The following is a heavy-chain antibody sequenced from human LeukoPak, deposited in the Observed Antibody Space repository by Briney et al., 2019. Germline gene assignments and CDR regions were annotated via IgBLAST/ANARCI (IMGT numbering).Heavy chain of an antibody. CDR3: ATFSLAYSSGWSAWFDP. CDR2: IHYSGST. Sequence: PSETLSLTCTVSGGSISSYSWSWIRQPPGKGLEWIGYIHYSGSTNYNPSLKSRITISVDTSKNQFSLKLSSVTAADTAVYYCATFSLAYSSGWSAWFDPWGQGTLVTVSS. D-gene: IGHD6-19*01. CDR1: GGSISSYS. V-gene: IGHV4-59*01. J-gene: IGHJ5*02.